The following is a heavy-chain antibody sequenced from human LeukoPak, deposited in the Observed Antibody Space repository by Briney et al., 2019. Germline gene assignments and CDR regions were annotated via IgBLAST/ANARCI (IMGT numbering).Heavy chain of an antibody. D-gene: IGHD6-19*01. J-gene: IGHJ2*01. Sequence: PSETLSLTCVVYGGSFSGYSWSWIRQPPGKGLEWIGEINQRRNTNYNPSLKSRVTISIDTPKNQFSLKLSSVTAADTAVYFCARHGWHAWYFDLWGRGTLVTVSS. CDR1: GGSFSGYS. CDR3: ARHGWHAWYFDL. V-gene: IGHV4-34*01. CDR2: INQRRNT.